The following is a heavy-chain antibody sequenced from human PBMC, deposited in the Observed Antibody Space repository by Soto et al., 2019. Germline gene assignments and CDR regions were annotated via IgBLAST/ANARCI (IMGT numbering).Heavy chain of an antibody. Sequence: TGGSLILSCSASGCTFSSYAMIWVRQAPGKWLEWVSAISGSGGSTYYADSVKGRFTISRDNSKNTLYLQMNSLRAEDTAVYYCAKDTGSGSYYKHFDYWGQGTLVTVSS. CDR3: AKDTGSGSYYKHFDY. CDR2: ISGSGGST. D-gene: IGHD3-10*01. J-gene: IGHJ4*02. V-gene: IGHV3-23*01. CDR1: GCTFSSYA.